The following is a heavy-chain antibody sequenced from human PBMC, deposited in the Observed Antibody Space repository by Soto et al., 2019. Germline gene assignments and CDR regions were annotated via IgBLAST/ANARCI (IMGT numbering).Heavy chain of an antibody. CDR2: VFHSGIA. CDR1: GDSISGPYF. V-gene: IGHV4-4*02. J-gene: IGHJ5*02. CDR3: ARDGLETAVGYYSKWFDP. D-gene: IGHD3-22*01. Sequence: QVLLVESGPGLVKPSETLSLTCAVSGDSISGPYFYNWVRQSPGKGQEWIAVVFHSGIANYNPSLKHRVTISVDKSNNRFSLRLTSVTAADTAVYYCARDGLETAVGYYSKWFDPWGQGALVTVSS.